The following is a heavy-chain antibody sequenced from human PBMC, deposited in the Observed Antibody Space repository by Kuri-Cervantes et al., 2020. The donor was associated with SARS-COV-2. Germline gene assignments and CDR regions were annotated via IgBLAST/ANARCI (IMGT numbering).Heavy chain of an antibody. V-gene: IGHV4-4*07. CDR2: IYTSGST. J-gene: IGHJ3*02. CDR1: GGSFSGYY. D-gene: IGHD6-13*01. Sequence: GSLRLSCAVYGGSFSGYYWSWIRQPPGKGLEWIGRIYTSGSTNYNPSLKSRVTMSVDTSKNQFSLTLSSVTAADTAVYYCARDLRPKAAAGTRNAFDIWGQGTMVTFSS. CDR3: ARDLRPKAAAGTRNAFDI.